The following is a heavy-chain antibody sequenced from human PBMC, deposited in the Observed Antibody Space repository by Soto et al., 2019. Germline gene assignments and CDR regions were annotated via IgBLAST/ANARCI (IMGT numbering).Heavy chain of an antibody. CDR3: ARYYGGRHFDY. V-gene: IGHV1-46*01. J-gene: IGHJ4*02. D-gene: IGHD4-17*01. CDR1: GYTFTSYY. Sequence: QVQLVQSGAEVKKPGASVKVSCKASGYTFTSYYMHWVRQAPGQGLEWMGIINPSGGSTSYAQKFQGRVTMTRDTSKSTVYMELSSLRSEDTAVYYCARYYGGRHFDYWGQGTLVTVSS. CDR2: INPSGGST.